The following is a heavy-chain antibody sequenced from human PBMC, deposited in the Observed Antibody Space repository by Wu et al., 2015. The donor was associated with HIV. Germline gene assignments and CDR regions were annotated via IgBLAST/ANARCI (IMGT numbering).Heavy chain of an antibody. CDR3: ARGLYYSQTGFFDY. CDR2: ISVYST. J-gene: IGHJ4*02. V-gene: IGHV1-18*01. CDR1: GYTFWSYG. Sequence: QIRLLQSGPDLKKPGASVKVSCRTSGYTFWSYGIVWVRQAPGQGLEWMGWISVYSTHYEQMFRGRAIMTFDTSTSISYMELKNVTSDDTAVYYCARGLYYSQTGFFDYWGQGTLVTVPS. D-gene: IGHD3-22*01.